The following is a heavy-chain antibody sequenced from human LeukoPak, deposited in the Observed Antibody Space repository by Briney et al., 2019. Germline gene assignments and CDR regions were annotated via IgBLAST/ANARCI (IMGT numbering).Heavy chain of an antibody. V-gene: IGHV3-74*01. Sequence: GGSLRLSCAASGFTFGSYWMHWVRQVPGKGLVSVSRVNYDGSSMTYADSVKGRFTISRDNAKKTVFLQMNSLRAEDTAVYYCAREAWDAFDLWGQGTMVTVSS. CDR2: VNYDGSSM. CDR3: AREAWDAFDL. CDR1: GFTFGSYW. J-gene: IGHJ3*01.